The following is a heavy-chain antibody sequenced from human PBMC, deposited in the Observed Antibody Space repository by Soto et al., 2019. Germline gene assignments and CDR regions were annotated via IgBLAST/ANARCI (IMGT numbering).Heavy chain of an antibody. D-gene: IGHD3-22*01. CDR3: ARDYYDSSGYPHGMDV. J-gene: IGHJ6*02. V-gene: IGHV1-8*01. Sequence: QVQLVQSGAEVKKPGASVKVSCKASGYTFTSYDINWVRQATGQGLEWMGWMNPNSGNTGYAQKLQGRVTMTRNTSISTAYMELSSLRSEDTAVYYCARDYYDSSGYPHGMDVWGQGTTVTVSS. CDR1: GYTFTSYD. CDR2: MNPNSGNT.